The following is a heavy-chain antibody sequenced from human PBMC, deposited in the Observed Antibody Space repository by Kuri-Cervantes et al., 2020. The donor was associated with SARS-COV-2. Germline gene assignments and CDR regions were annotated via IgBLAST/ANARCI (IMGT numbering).Heavy chain of an antibody. CDR3: AGIGIAVARSVDY. CDR1: GGSFRGYY. J-gene: IGHJ4*02. CDR2: INYSGST. D-gene: IGHD6-19*01. Sequence: GSLRLACAVYGGSFRGYYWSWIRQPPGKGLEWIGEINYSGSTNYNPSLRSRVTISVDTSKNQFSLKLSSVTVADTAVYYCAGIGIAVARSVDYWGKGTLVTVSS. V-gene: IGHV4-34*01.